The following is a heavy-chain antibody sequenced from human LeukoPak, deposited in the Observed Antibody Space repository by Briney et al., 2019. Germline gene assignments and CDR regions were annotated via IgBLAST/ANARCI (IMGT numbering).Heavy chain of an antibody. CDR2: IYYSGST. CDR1: GGSISSGGYS. D-gene: IGHD3-3*01. J-gene: IGHJ6*02. Sequence: SETLSLTCAVSGGSISSGGYSWSWIRQPPGKGLEWIGYIYYSGSTNYNPSLKSRVTISVDTSKNQFSLKLSSVTAADTAVYYCARESRSGYYYYYGMDVWGQGTTVTVSS. V-gene: IGHV4-61*08. CDR3: ARESRSGYYYYYGMDV.